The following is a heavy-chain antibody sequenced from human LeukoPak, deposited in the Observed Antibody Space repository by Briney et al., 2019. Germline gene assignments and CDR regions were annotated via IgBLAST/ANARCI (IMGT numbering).Heavy chain of an antibody. CDR1: GGSISSSSYY. V-gene: IGHV4-39*02. D-gene: IGHD3-10*01. CDR2: IYYSEST. Sequence: PSETLSLTCTVSGGSISSSSYYWGWIRQPPGKGLEWIGSIYYSESTYYNPSLKSRFTISLDTSQNQFSLKLSSVTAADTAVYYCARDLEWFGEVRAFDIWGQGTMVTVSS. J-gene: IGHJ3*02. CDR3: ARDLEWFGEVRAFDI.